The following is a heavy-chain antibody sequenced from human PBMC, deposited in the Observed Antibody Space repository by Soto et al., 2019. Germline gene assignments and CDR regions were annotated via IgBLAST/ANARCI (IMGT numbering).Heavy chain of an antibody. CDR3: ARNLEGSYGDYGSDY. D-gene: IGHD4-17*01. J-gene: IGHJ4*02. Sequence: ASVKVSCKASGHAFTGYYMHWVRQAPGQGLEWMGWINPNSGGTNYAQKFQGRVTMTRDTSISTAYMELSRLRSDDTAVYYCARNLEGSYGDYGSDYWGQGTLLTVSS. V-gene: IGHV1-2*02. CDR1: GHAFTGYY. CDR2: INPNSGGT.